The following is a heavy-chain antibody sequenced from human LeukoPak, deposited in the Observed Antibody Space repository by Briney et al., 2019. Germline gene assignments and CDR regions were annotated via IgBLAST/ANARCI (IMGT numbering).Heavy chain of an antibody. CDR2: IYYSGNT. D-gene: IGHD3-16*01. CDR3: ARDRDYSYDY. V-gene: IGHV4-31*03. J-gene: IGHJ4*02. Sequence: SQTLSLTCTVSGGSVSSGGYYWSWIRQPPGTGLEWIGYIYYSGNTCYNPSLRSRLTISVDTSKNQFSLKLSSVTAADTAVYYCARDRDYSYDYWGQGTLVTVSS. CDR1: GGSVSSGGYY.